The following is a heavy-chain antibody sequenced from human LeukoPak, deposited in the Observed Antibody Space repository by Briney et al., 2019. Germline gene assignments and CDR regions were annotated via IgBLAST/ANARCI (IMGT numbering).Heavy chain of an antibody. CDR1: GFTFSSYS. D-gene: IGHD3-3*01. Sequence: GGSLRLSCAASGFTFSSYSMNWVRQAPGKGLEWVSSISSSSSYIYYADSVKGRFIISRDNAKNSLYLQMNSLRAGDTAVYYCARSLRFLEWLGSYYYYYMDVWGKGTTVTVSS. CDR2: ISSSSSYI. V-gene: IGHV3-21*01. J-gene: IGHJ6*03. CDR3: ARSLRFLEWLGSYYYYYMDV.